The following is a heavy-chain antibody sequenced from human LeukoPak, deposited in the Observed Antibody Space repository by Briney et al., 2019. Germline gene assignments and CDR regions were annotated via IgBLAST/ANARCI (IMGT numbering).Heavy chain of an antibody. CDR1: GYTLTELS. CDR3: ATLVGDNYFGMDV. CDR2: FDPEDGER. V-gene: IGHV1-24*01. D-gene: IGHD2-15*01. Sequence: ASVKVSCKASGYTLTELSMHWVRQAPGKGLEWMGGFDPEDGERIYAQKFQGRLTMTKDTSTDTAYMELSSLRSEDTAVYYCATLVGDNYFGMDVWGKGTTVTVSS. J-gene: IGHJ6*04.